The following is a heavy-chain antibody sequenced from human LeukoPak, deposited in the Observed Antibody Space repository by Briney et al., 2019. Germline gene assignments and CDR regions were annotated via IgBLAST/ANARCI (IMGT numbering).Heavy chain of an antibody. CDR2: ISNSGSA. CDR1: GDSMTSSNYY. Sequence: LETLSLTCTVSGDSMTSSNYYWGWIRQPPGKGLEWIGSISNSGSAYYSPSLKSRVAISVDTSNNQFSLKLRSVTAADTAVRYCARSLSPLGDAFDIWGQGTMVTVSS. CDR3: ARSLSPLGDAFDI. V-gene: IGHV4-39*01. D-gene: IGHD7-27*01. J-gene: IGHJ3*02.